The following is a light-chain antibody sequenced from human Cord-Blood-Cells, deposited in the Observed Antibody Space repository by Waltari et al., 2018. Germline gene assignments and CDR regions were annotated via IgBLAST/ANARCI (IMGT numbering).Light chain of an antibody. Sequence: QSALTQPASVSGSPGQSITISCTGTSRDVGGDNYVSWYQQHLGKAPKLMIYDVSNRPSGVSNRFSGSKSGNTASLTISGLQAEDEADYYCSSYTSSSTWVFGGGTKLTVL. V-gene: IGLV2-14*03. CDR3: SSYTSSSTWV. CDR2: DVS. J-gene: IGLJ3*02. CDR1: SRDVGGDNY.